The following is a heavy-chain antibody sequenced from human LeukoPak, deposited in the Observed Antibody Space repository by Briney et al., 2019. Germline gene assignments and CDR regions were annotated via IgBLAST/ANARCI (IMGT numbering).Heavy chain of an antibody. CDR3: ARDKIVGATQFDY. J-gene: IGHJ4*02. D-gene: IGHD1-26*01. CDR2: IRYDGSNK. Sequence: GGSLRLSCAASGFTFSSYGMHWVRQAPGKGLEWVAFIRYDGSNKYYADSVKGRFTISRDNAKNSLYLQMNSLRAEDTAVYYCARDKIVGATQFDYWGQGTLVTVSS. CDR1: GFTFSSYG. V-gene: IGHV3-30*02.